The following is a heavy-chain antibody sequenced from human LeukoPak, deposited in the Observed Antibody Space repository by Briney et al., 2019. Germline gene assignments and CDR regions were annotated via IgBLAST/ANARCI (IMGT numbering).Heavy chain of an antibody. Sequence: SETLSLTCTVSGGSISSYYRSWIRQPPGKGLEWIGYIYYSGSTNYNPSLKSRVTISVDTSKNQFSLKLSSVTAADTVVYYCARLVVRAYYYYGMDVWGQGSTVTVSS. D-gene: IGHD2-21*01. CDR2: IYYSGST. CDR3: ARLVVRAYYYYGMDV. CDR1: GGSISSYY. V-gene: IGHV4-59*01. J-gene: IGHJ6*02.